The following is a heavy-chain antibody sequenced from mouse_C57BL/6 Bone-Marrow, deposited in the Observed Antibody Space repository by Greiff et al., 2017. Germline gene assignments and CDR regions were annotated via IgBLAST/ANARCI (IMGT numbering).Heavy chain of an antibody. CDR2: INYDGSST. CDR3: ARGGYYDYSWFAY. Sequence: EVQLVESEGGLVQPGSSMKLSCTASGFTFSDYYMAWVRQVPEKGLEWVANINYDGSSTYYLDSLKSRFIISRDNAKNILYLQMSSLKSEDTATYYCARGGYYDYSWFAYWGQGTLVTVSA. J-gene: IGHJ3*01. D-gene: IGHD2-4*01. V-gene: IGHV5-16*01. CDR1: GFTFSDYY.